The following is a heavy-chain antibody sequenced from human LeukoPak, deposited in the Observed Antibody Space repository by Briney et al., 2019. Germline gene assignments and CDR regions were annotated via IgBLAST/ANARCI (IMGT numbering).Heavy chain of an antibody. V-gene: IGHV3-33*01. J-gene: IGHJ6*03. D-gene: IGHD6-13*01. Sequence: PGGSLRLSCAASGFTFSSYGMHWVRQAPGKGLEWVAVIWYDGSNKYYADSVKGRFTISRDNSKNTLYLQMNSLRAEDTAVYYCARMSSSWYRIYYYYYYMDVWGKGTTVTVSS. CDR1: GFTFSSYG. CDR2: IWYDGSNK. CDR3: ARMSSSWYRIYYYYYYMDV.